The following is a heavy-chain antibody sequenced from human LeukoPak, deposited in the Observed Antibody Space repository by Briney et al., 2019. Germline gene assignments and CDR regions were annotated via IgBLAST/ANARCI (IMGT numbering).Heavy chain of an antibody. Sequence: ASVTVSCKTSGFTFTSYGISWVRQAPGQGLEWMGWIGAYNGDTNYAQNFQGRVTMTTDTSTSTAYMELRSLRSDDTAVYYCARDRGYGDDSFDPWGQGTLVTVSS. CDR3: ARDRGYGDDSFDP. CDR2: IGAYNGDT. CDR1: GFTFTSYG. V-gene: IGHV1-18*01. J-gene: IGHJ5*02. D-gene: IGHD4-17*01.